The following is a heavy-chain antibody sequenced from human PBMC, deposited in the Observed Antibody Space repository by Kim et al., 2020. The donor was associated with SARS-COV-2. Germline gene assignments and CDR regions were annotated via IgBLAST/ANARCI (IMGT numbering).Heavy chain of an antibody. Sequence: CKQSLKSRVTITDDTSKNEIYLKLSCVTATDTAVYYCAWYGDYGYKWFEPWGQGTLVTVSS. D-gene: IGHD4-17*01. CDR3: AWYGDYGYKWFEP. J-gene: IGHJ5*02. V-gene: IGHV4-34*01.